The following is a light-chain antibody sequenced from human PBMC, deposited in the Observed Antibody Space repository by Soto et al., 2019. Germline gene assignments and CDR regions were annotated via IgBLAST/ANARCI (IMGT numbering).Light chain of an antibody. CDR3: QQYGSSPTWT. J-gene: IGKJ1*01. CDR2: GAS. Sequence: EIVLTQSPGTLSLSPGERATLSCRASQSVSSSYLAWYQQKPGQAPRLLIYGASSRATGIPDRFSGSGSGTDFTLTISRLETEDFAVYYCQQYGSSPTWTFGQGTKLDIK. CDR1: QSVSSSY. V-gene: IGKV3-20*01.